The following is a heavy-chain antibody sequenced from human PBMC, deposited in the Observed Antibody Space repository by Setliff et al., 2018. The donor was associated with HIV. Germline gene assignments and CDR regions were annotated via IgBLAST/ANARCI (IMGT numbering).Heavy chain of an antibody. D-gene: IGHD2-2*01. CDR3: VKAVIVVIPAAIFDY. CDR2: IYSGGST. CDR1: GFIFSSYA. V-gene: IGHV3-66*02. J-gene: IGHJ4*02. Sequence: PGESLKISCVASGFIFSSYAMSWVRQAPGKGLEWVSVIYSGGSTYYADSVKGRFTISRDNSKNTLYLQMSSLRVEDTAVYYCVKAVIVVIPAAIFDYWGQGSLVTVSS.